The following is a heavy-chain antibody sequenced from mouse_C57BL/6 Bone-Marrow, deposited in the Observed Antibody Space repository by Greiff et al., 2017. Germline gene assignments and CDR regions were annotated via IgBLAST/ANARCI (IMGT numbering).Heavy chain of an antibody. D-gene: IGHD1-1*01. J-gene: IGHJ3*01. CDR1: GYTFTSYW. V-gene: IGHV1-69*01. CDR3: AREGHYYYGPWFAY. CDR2: IDPSGSYT. Sequence: VQLQQPGAELVMPGASVKLSCKASGYTFTSYWMHWVKQRPGQGLEWIGEIDPSGSYTNYNQKFKGKSTLTVDKSSSTAYMQLSSLNSEDSAVYYCAREGHYYYGPWFAYWGQGTLVTVSA.